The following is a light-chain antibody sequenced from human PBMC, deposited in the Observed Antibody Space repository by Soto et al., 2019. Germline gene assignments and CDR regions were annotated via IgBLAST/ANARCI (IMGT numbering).Light chain of an antibody. CDR3: ATWDAILSNYV. CDR1: SSNIGSNY. CDR2: RNN. V-gene: IGLV1-47*01. J-gene: IGLJ1*01. Sequence: QSVLTQPPSASGTPGQRVTISCSGSSSNIGSNYVYWYQHLTGAAPKLLIYRNNQRPSGFPDRFSGSKSGTSASLAISGLLSEDDADYYCATWDAILSNYVFGTGTXVTVL.